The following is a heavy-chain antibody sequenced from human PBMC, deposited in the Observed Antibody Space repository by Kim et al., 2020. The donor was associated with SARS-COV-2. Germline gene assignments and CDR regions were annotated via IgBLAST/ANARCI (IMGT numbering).Heavy chain of an antibody. Sequence: GSSTNSADSVKGRFTISRDNAKNTLYLQMNSMRAEDTAVYYCARGSFGDFWGQGTLVTVSS. D-gene: IGHD3-16*01. J-gene: IGHJ4*02. CDR3: ARGSFGDF. CDR2: GSST. V-gene: IGHV3-74*01.